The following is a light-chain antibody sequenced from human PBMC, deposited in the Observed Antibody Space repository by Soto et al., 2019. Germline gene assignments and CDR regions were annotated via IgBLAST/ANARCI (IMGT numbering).Light chain of an antibody. CDR1: QRVASN. CDR3: QQYNNRPYT. J-gene: IGKJ2*01. CDR2: GAS. Sequence: EIVMTQSPATLSVSPGERATLSCRASQRVASNLAWYQQKPGQPPRLLIYGASARASGIPARFSGSGSGTEFTLTISSLQSEDFAVYFCQQYNNRPYTFGQGAKLEIK. V-gene: IGKV3-15*01.